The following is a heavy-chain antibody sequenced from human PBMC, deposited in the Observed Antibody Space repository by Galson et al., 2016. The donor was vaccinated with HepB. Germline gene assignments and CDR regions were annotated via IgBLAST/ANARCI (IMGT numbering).Heavy chain of an antibody. Sequence: SVKVSCKVFGNTLTKLSMHWVRQAPGKGLEWMGGFDTEDGETIYAQKFQGRVTMTEDTSRDTAYMELSSLKASDTAIYYCARPTRDYVWGSYRDYGMDVWGQGTTVTVSS. CDR1: GNTLTKLS. V-gene: IGHV1-24*01. CDR2: FDTEDGET. J-gene: IGHJ6*02. D-gene: IGHD3-16*02. CDR3: ARPTRDYVWGSYRDYGMDV.